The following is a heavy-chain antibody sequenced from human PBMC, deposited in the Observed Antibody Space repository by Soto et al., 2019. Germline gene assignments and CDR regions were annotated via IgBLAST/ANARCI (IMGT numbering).Heavy chain of an antibody. CDR1: GGSVSSGSYY. D-gene: IGHD2-15*01. CDR3: ARDQKYCSGGSCYPSRWFDP. CDR2: IYYSGST. Sequence: QVQLQESGPGLVKPSETLSLTCTVSGGSVSSGSYYWSWIRQPPGKGLEWIGYIYYSGSTNYNPSLKSRGTISLDTSKNQFSLKLSSVTAADTAVYYCARDQKYCSGGSCYPSRWFDPWGQGTLVTVSS. V-gene: IGHV4-61*01. J-gene: IGHJ5*02.